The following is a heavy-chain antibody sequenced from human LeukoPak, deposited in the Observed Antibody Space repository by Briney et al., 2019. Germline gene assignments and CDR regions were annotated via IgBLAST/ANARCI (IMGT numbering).Heavy chain of an antibody. CDR2: MYNSGTA. CDR3: ARHRRGSGSNWFDP. CDR1: GGPISRSSYS. J-gene: IGHJ5*02. V-gene: IGHV4-39*01. Sequence: SETLSLTCTVSGGPISRSSYSWGWVRQPPGKGLGWIGSMYNSGTAYYNSSLKSRVTISVDTSKNQFSLKLNSVTATDTAVYYCARHRRGSGSNWFDPWGQGTLVTVSS. D-gene: IGHD1-14*01.